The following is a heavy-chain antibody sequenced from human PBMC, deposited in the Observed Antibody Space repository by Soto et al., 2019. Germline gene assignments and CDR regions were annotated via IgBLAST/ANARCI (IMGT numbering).Heavy chain of an antibody. J-gene: IGHJ5*02. Sequence: SGGSLRLSCAASGFTFSSYGMHWVRQAPGKGLEWVAVISYDGSNKYYADSVKGRFTISRDNSKNTLYLQMNSLRAEDTAVYYCAKDSTANASWGQGTLVTVSS. CDR3: AKDSTANAS. CDR1: GFTFSSYG. V-gene: IGHV3-30*18. D-gene: IGHD2-21*02. CDR2: ISYDGSNK.